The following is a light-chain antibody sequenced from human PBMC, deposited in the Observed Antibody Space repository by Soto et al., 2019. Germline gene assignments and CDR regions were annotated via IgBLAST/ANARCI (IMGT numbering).Light chain of an antibody. CDR3: QSAASSGPYVVV. CDR2: KDS. Sequence: SYELTQPPSVSVSPGQTARITCSGDGLSKQFAYWYQQKSGQAPVLLISKDSERPSGIPERFSGSSSGTTVTLTISGVQAEDEADYYCQSAASSGPYVVVFGGGTKLTVL. J-gene: IGLJ2*01. CDR1: GLSKQF. V-gene: IGLV3-25*02.